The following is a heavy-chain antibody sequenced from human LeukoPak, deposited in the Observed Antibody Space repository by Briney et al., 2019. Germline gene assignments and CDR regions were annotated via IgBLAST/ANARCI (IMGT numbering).Heavy chain of an antibody. D-gene: IGHD2-2*02. Sequence: PGRSLRLSCTASGFTFGDYAMNWVRQAPGKGLEWVGFIRSKAYGGTTEYAASVKGRFTIPRDDSKSIAYLQMNSLKTEDTAVYYCTRRWAYCSSTSCYIDYWGQGTLVTVSS. CDR3: TRRWAYCSSTSCYIDY. V-gene: IGHV3-49*04. J-gene: IGHJ4*02. CDR2: IRSKAYGGTT. CDR1: GFTFGDYA.